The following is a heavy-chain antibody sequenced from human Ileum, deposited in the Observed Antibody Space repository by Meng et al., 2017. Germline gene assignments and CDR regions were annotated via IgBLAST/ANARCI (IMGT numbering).Heavy chain of an antibody. Sequence: QVQLVESGGGLVKPGRSLRLSCATSGFKFSDYYMNWIRQAPGKGLEWISYISLTSSTIDYADSVKGRFTVSRDNSKNTLYLQMNSLRADDTAVYYCARYRSGSSDYWGPGTLVTASS. CDR3: ARYRSGSSDY. CDR1: GFKFSDYY. CDR2: ISLTSSTI. J-gene: IGHJ4*02. D-gene: IGHD6-19*01. V-gene: IGHV3-11*04.